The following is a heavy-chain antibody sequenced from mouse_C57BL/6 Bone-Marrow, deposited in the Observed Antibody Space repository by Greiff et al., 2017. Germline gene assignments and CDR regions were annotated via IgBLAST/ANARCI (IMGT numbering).Heavy chain of an antibody. CDR3: AVGNYGGYFDV. CDR1: GFTFSDYG. D-gene: IGHD2-4*01. CDR2: ISNLAYSI. V-gene: IGHV5-15*01. Sequence: EVMLVESGGGLVQPGGSLKLSCAASGFTFSDYGMAWVRQAPRKGPEWVAFISNLAYSIYYADTVTGRFTISRENAKNTLYLEMSSLRSEDTAMYYGAVGNYGGYFDVWGTGTTVTVSS. J-gene: IGHJ1*03.